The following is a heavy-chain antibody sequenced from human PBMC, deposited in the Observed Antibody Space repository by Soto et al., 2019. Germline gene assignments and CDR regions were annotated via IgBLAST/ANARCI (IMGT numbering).Heavy chain of an antibody. Sequence: ASVKVSCTVSGYTSTNYGISWVRQAPGQGLEWMGWISAHNDNTYYAQKFQGRVTMTTDTSTSTAYMELRSLRSDDTAVYYCAGQIYSGYSWFDPWGQGTLVTVSS. CDR3: AGQIYSGYSWFDP. D-gene: IGHD5-12*01. V-gene: IGHV1-18*01. J-gene: IGHJ5*02. CDR2: ISAHNDNT. CDR1: GYTSTNYG.